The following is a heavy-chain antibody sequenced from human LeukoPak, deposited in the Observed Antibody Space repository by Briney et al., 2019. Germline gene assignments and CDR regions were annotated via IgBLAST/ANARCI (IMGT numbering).Heavy chain of an antibody. Sequence: AVTLTLACAASGFTFSNAWMSWVRQAPGKGLEWVGRIKSKTDGGTTDYPAPVKGRFTMSRDDSNNTLYLQMTSLKTEDTAVYYCTTRGYYDSSGYYEDYWGQGTLVTVSS. CDR3: TTRGYYDSSGYYEDY. CDR1: GFTFSNAW. J-gene: IGHJ4*02. V-gene: IGHV3-15*01. D-gene: IGHD3-22*01. CDR2: IKSKTDGGTT.